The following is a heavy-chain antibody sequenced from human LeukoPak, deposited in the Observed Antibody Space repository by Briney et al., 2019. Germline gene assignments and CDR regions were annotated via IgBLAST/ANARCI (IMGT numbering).Heavy chain of an antibody. D-gene: IGHD5-12*01. V-gene: IGHV3-7*01. Sequence: GGSLRLSCAASGFTFSSYWMSWVRQAPGKGLEWVANIKQDGSEKYYVDSVKGRFTISRDNAKNSLYLQMNSLRAEDTAVYYCAGPATTPSYYFDYWGQGTLVTVSS. CDR3: AGPATTPSYYFDY. CDR1: GFTFSSYW. J-gene: IGHJ4*02. CDR2: IKQDGSEK.